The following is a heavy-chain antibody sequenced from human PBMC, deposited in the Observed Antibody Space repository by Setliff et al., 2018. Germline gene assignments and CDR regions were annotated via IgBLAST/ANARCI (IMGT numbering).Heavy chain of an antibody. J-gene: IGHJ6*03. D-gene: IGHD5-18*01. Sequence: SVKVSCKASGGTFSSYGISWVRQAPGQGLEWLGGTIPNFGTTNYAQEFQDRVTIITDESTSTAYMELSSLRFEDTAVYYCAREGVDTRSSTDYRYYMDLWGKGTTVTVSS. CDR1: GGTFSSYG. CDR2: TIPNFGTT. CDR3: AREGVDTRSSTDYRYYMDL. V-gene: IGHV1-69*05.